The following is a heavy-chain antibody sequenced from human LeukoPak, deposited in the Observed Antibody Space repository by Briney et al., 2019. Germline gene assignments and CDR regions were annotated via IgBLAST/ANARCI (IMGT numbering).Heavy chain of an antibody. CDR1: GGSISSYY. J-gene: IGHJ6*03. D-gene: IGHD2-21*02. CDR3: ARGAVVVTALHYHYYMDV. Sequence: SETLSLTCTVSGGSISSYYWSWIRQPPGKGLEWIGYIYYSGGTNYNPSLKSRVTISVDTSKNQFSLKLSSVTAADTAVYYCARGAVVVTALHYHYYMDVWGKGTTVTVSS. V-gene: IGHV4-59*01. CDR2: IYYSGGT.